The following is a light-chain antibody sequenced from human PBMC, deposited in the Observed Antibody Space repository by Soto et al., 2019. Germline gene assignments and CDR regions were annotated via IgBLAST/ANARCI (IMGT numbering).Light chain of an antibody. Sequence: QSVMSQPASVSRSPGPSITISCTRTRGDVGGYNHVSWYQHHPGKAPKLMIYEVSNRPSGVSNRFSGSKSGNTASLTISGLQADDEADYYCNSHTSSNTRVFGTGTRSPS. CDR1: RGDVGGYNH. CDR2: EVS. V-gene: IGLV2-14*01. CDR3: NSHTSSNTRV. J-gene: IGLJ1*01.